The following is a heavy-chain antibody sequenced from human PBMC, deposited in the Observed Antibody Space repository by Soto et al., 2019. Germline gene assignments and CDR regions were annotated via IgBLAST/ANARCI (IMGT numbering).Heavy chain of an antibody. V-gene: IGHV3-30-3*01. CDR1: GFTFSSYA. CDR3: ARGDDSSGYYIPGYFDY. J-gene: IGHJ4*02. Sequence: GGSLRLSCAASGFTFSSYAMHWVRQAPGKGLEWVAVISYDGSNKYYADSVKGRSTISRDNSKNTLYLQMNSLRAEDTAVYYCARGDDSSGYYIPGYFDYWGQGTLVTVSS. CDR2: ISYDGSNK. D-gene: IGHD3-22*01.